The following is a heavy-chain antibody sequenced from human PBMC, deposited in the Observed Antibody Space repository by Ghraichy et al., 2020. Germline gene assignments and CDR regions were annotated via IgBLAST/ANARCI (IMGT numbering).Heavy chain of an antibody. D-gene: IGHD3-3*01. Sequence: GGSLRLSCAASGFTFSSYAMSWVRQAPGKGLEWVSAISGSGGSTYYADSVKGRFTISRDNSKNTLYLQMNSLRAEDTAVYYCAKKALRFLEWPYLYGEIYYYYGMDVWGQGTTVTVSS. CDR1: GFTFSSYA. CDR2: ISGSGGST. V-gene: IGHV3-23*01. J-gene: IGHJ6*02. CDR3: AKKALRFLEWPYLYGEIYYYYGMDV.